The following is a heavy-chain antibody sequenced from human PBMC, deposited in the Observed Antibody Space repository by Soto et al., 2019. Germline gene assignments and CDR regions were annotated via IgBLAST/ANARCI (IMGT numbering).Heavy chain of an antibody. CDR1: GGSISRSSYY. CDR2: IYYSGST. J-gene: IGHJ4*02. D-gene: IGHD3-22*01. V-gene: IGHV4-39*02. Sequence: SETLSVTCTVSGGSISRSSYYWGWIRQPPGKGLEWIGSIYYSGSTYYNPSLKSRVTISVDTSKNQFSLKLSSVTAADTAVYYCAREGGDYDSSGYLDYWGQGTLVT. CDR3: AREGGDYDSSGYLDY.